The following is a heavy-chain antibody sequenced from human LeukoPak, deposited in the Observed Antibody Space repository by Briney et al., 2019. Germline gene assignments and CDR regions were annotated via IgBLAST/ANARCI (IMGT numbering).Heavy chain of an antibody. CDR3: AKRDWPYYFDY. CDR2: ITSNGADT. V-gene: IGHV3-23*01. D-gene: IGHD3/OR15-3a*01. J-gene: IGHJ4*02. Sequence: GGSLRLSCAASGFWFSNYGMNWVRQAPGKGLEWVSLITSNGADTYYADSVRGRFSISRDNSKNILYLQMNSLRVEDTAVYYCAKRDWPYYFDYWGQGTLVTVSS. CDR1: GFWFSNYG.